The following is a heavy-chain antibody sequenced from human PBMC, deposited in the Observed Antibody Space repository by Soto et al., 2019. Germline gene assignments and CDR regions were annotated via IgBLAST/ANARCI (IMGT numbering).Heavy chain of an antibody. Sequence: SETLSRTCTGCGGSMSSYYWSSIRQPTGKGLEWIGYIYYSGSTNYNPSLKSRVTISVDTSKNQFSLKLSSVTAADTAVYYCARGYGSGSYYKPDPSYYYYYGMDVWGQGTTVTVSS. D-gene: IGHD3-10*01. V-gene: IGHV4-59*01. CDR3: ARGYGSGSYYKPDPSYYYYYGMDV. J-gene: IGHJ6*02. CDR1: GGSMSSYY. CDR2: IYYSGST.